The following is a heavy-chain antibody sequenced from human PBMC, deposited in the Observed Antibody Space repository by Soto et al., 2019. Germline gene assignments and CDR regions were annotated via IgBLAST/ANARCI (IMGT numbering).Heavy chain of an antibody. J-gene: IGHJ5*02. V-gene: IGHV1-69*01. Sequence: QVQLVQSGAEVKKPGSSVKVSCKASGGTFSSYAISWVRQAPGHGIEWMGGIIPIFGTAYYARKFQGRVTIPAVESTSTAYLALSSLRSEDTAVYYGASAGTTVVTGGGFDPWGQGSLVPFSA. CDR3: ASAGTTVVTGGGFDP. D-gene: IGHD4-17*01. CDR1: GGTFSSYA. CDR2: IIPIFGTA.